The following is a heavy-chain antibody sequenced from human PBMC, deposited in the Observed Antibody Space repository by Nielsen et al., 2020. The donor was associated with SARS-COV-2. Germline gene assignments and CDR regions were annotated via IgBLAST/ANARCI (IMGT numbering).Heavy chain of an antibody. CDR1: GYNFGHYA. J-gene: IGHJ5*02. V-gene: IGHV1-18*01. CDR2: ISAYNGEK. CDR3: ARDQPFRDAVPFVDV. Sequence: ASVKVSCKTSGYNFGHYAVTWMRQGPGQGLERMGWISAYNGEKESAQKFKGRLFLTTDSVTSTAYMELRSLTSDDTAVYFCARDQPFRDAVPFVDVWGQGTLITVSS. D-gene: IGHD6-19*01.